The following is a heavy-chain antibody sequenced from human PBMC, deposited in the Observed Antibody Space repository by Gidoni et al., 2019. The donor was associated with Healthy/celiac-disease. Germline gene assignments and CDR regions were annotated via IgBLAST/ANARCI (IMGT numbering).Heavy chain of an antibody. Sequence: QLQLPESGPGLVKPSGILSPTCTVSGLSISSSSYYWGWSRQPPGKGLEWIGSIYYSGSTYYNPSLKSRVTISVDTSKNQFSLKLSSVTAADTAVYYCARPSYSSYFDYWGQGTLVTVSS. CDR3: ARPSYSSYFDY. V-gene: IGHV4-39*01. J-gene: IGHJ4*02. CDR1: GLSISSSSYY. D-gene: IGHD6-13*01. CDR2: IYYSGST.